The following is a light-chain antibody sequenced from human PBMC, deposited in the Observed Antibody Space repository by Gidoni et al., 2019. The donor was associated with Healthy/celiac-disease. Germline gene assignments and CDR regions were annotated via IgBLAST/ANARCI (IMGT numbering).Light chain of an antibody. CDR1: KLGDRY. V-gene: IGLV3-1*01. J-gene: IGLJ2*01. CDR3: QAWDSRTKVV. CDR2: QDT. Sequence: SYELTQPPSVSVSPGQTASITCSGDKLGDRYACWYQQRPGQSPVLVIYQDTNRPSGIPERFSGSSSGNTATLTISGTQAMDEADYYSQAWDSRTKVVFGGGTKLTV.